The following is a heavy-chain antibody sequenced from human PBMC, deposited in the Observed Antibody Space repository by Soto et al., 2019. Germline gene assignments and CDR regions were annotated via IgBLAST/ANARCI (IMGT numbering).Heavy chain of an antibody. CDR1: GFTFSTYS. CDR3: ARDDCSGGSCYDY. V-gene: IGHV3-21*01. Sequence: GGSLRLSCEASGFTFSTYSMDWVRQAPGKGLEWVSSISYSSYYIYYADSVKGRFTISRDNAKNSLYLQMNSLRAEDTAVYYCARDDCSGGSCYDYWGQGTLVTVSS. D-gene: IGHD2-15*01. CDR2: ISYSSYYI. J-gene: IGHJ4*02.